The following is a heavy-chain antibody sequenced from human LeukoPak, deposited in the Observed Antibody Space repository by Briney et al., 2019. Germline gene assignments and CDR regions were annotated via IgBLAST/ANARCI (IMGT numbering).Heavy chain of an antibody. CDR1: GYTFTSYG. J-gene: IGHJ4*02. D-gene: IGHD2-2*01. V-gene: IGHV1-18*01. CDR2: ISTYNVNT. CDR3: ARDREDCTSCFYY. Sequence: ASVKVSCKASGYTFTSYGISWVRQAPGQGLEWMGWISTYNVNTKYAQKFQGRVTMTTDTSTSTAYMELRSLRSDDTAVYYCARDREDCTSCFYYWGQGTLVTASS.